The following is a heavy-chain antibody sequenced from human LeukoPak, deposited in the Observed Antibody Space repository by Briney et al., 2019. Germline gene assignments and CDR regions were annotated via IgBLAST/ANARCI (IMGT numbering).Heavy chain of an antibody. V-gene: IGHV3-30-3*01. CDR2: ISYDGSNK. CDR1: RSTFSNYA. CDR3: ARGGSEYSSSSYFDY. J-gene: IGHJ4*02. Sequence: PGGSLRLSCAASRSTFSNYAMHWVRQAPGKGLEWVAVISYDGSNKYYADSVKGRFTISRDNSKNTLYLQMNSLRAEDTAVYYCARGGSEYSSSSYFDYWGQGTLVTVSS. D-gene: IGHD6-13*01.